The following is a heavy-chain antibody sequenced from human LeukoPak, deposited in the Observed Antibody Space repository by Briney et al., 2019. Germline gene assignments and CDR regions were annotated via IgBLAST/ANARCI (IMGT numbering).Heavy chain of an antibody. CDR1: GGTFSSYA. CDR3: ARDRPDGDYGGFGAIDI. Sequence: GASVKVSCKASGGTFSSYAISWVRQAPGQGLEWMGGIIPIFGTANYAQKFQGRVTITADESTSTAYMELSSLRSEDTAVYYCARDRPDGDYGGFGAIDIWGQGTMVTVSS. CDR2: IIPIFGTA. V-gene: IGHV1-69*13. D-gene: IGHD4-23*01. J-gene: IGHJ3*02.